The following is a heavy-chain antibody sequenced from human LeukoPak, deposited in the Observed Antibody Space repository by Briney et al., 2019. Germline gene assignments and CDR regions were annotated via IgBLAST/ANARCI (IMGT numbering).Heavy chain of an antibody. V-gene: IGHV1-8*01. J-gene: IGHJ6*02. CDR3: ARGLPDYYYYGMDV. CDR2: MNPNSGNT. Sequence: GASVKVSCKAPGYTFTSYDINWVRQATGQGLEWMGWMNPNSGNTGYAQKFQGRVTMTRNTSISTAYMELSSLRSEDTAVYYCARGLPDYYYYGMDVWGQGTTVTVSS. CDR1: GYTFTSYD.